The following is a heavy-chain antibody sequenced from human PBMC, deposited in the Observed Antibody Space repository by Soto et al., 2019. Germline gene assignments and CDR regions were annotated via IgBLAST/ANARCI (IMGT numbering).Heavy chain of an antibody. D-gene: IGHD2-2*01. CDR2: IFHRGNT. Sequence: QVQLQESGPGLVKPSETLSLTCAVFDDSITGSNWGTWVRQPPGKGLEWIGEIFHRGNTNYNPSLKRRVTISADTSKNHFSRKLTYVTAAVTAVYYCARVHCNSTTCHVFDYWGRGTLVTVSS. V-gene: IGHV4-4*02. CDR1: DDSITGSNW. J-gene: IGHJ4*02. CDR3: ARVHCNSTTCHVFDY.